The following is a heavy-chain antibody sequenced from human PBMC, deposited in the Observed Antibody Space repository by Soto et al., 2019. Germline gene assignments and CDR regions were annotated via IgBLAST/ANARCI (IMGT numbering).Heavy chain of an antibody. D-gene: IGHD6-13*01. V-gene: IGHV4-31*03. CDR2: IYYSGST. Sequence: PSETLSLTCTVSGGSISSGGYYWSWIRQHPGRGLEWIGYIYYSGSTYYNPSLKSRVTISVDTSKNQFSLKLSSVTAADTAVYYCARATYSLVDYWGQGTLVTVSS. CDR3: ARATYSLVDY. J-gene: IGHJ4*02. CDR1: GGSISSGGYY.